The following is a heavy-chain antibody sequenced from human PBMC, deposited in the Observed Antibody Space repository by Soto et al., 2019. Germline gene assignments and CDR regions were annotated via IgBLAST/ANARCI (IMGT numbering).Heavy chain of an antibody. CDR3: ARGERRGLYFDWLTRPNWFDP. J-gene: IGHJ5*02. V-gene: IGHV4-34*01. D-gene: IGHD3-9*01. CDR1: GGSFSGYY. CDR2: INHSGST. Sequence: SETLSLTCAVYGGSFSGYYWSWIRQPPGKGLEWIGEINHSGSTNYNPSLKSRVTISVDTSKNQFSLKLSSVTAAETAVYYCARGERRGLYFDWLTRPNWFDPWGQGTLVTVSS.